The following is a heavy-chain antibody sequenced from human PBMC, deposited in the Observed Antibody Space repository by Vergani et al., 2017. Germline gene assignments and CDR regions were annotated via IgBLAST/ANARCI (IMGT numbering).Heavy chain of an antibody. CDR1: GGSFSGYY. V-gene: IGHV4-34*01. J-gene: IGHJ6*03. Sequence: QVQLQQWGAGLLKPSETLSLTCAVYGGSFSGYYWSWIRQPPGKGLEWIGEINHSGSTNYNPSLKSRVTISVDTSKNQFSLKLSSVTAADTAVYYLARSRPGVVNFLSYYYYDMDVWGKGTTVTVSS. CDR3: ARSRPGVVNFLSYYYYDMDV. D-gene: IGHD3-10*01. CDR2: INHSGST.